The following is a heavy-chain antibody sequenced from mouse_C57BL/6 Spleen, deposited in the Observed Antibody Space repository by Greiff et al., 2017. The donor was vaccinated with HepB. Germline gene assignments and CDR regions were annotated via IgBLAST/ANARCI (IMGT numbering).Heavy chain of an antibody. Sequence: VKLVESGAELVRPGTSVKMSCKASGYTFTNYWIGWAKQRPGHGLEWIGDIYPGGGYTNYNEKFKGKATLTADKSSSTAYMQFSSLTSEDSAIYYCARSNYYGSYYFDYWGQGTTLTVSS. J-gene: IGHJ2*01. CDR2: IYPGGGYT. D-gene: IGHD1-1*01. V-gene: IGHV1-63*01. CDR1: GYTFTNYW. CDR3: ARSNYYGSYYFDY.